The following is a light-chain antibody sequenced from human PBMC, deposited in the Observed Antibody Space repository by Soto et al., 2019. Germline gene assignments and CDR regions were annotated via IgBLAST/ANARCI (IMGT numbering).Light chain of an antibody. J-gene: IGLJ2*01. CDR3: CSYAGSSMFV. CDR1: SSDVGTYNL. V-gene: IGLV2-23*02. Sequence: QSALTQPASVSGSPGQSITISCTGSSSDVGTYNLVSWYQHHPGKAPKLMISEVVKRPSGVSNRFSGSKSGNTASLTISGLQAEDEADYYCCSYAGSSMFVFGGGTKLTVI. CDR2: EVV.